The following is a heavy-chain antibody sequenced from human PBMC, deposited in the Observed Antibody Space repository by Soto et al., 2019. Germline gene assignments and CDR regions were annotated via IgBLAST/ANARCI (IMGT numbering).Heavy chain of an antibody. Sequence: GGSLSLFCAASGFTFSSYSMNWVRQAPGKGLEWVSYISSSSSTIYYADSVKGRFTISRDNAKNSLYLQMNSLRDEDTAMYYCARGPRTYSSSWYPDYWGQGTLVTVSS. CDR2: ISSSSSTI. CDR3: ARGPRTYSSSWYPDY. J-gene: IGHJ4*02. CDR1: GFTFSSYS. V-gene: IGHV3-48*02. D-gene: IGHD6-13*01.